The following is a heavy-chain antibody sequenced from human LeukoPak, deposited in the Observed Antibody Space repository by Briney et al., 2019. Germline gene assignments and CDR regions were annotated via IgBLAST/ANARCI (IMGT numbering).Heavy chain of an antibody. CDR3: ARDYYDSSGYYTFDY. V-gene: IGHV3-53*01. J-gene: IGHJ4*02. CDR2: IYSGGST. CDR1: GFTVSSNY. D-gene: IGHD3-22*01. Sequence: GGSLRLSCAASGFTVSSNYMSWVRQAPGKGLEWVSVIYSGGSTYYADSVKGRFTIPRDNSKNTLYLQMNSLRAEDTAVYYCARDYYDSSGYYTFDYWGQGTLVTVSS.